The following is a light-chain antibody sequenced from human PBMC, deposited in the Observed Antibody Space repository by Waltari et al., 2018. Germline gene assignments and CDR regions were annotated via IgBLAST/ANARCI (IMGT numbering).Light chain of an antibody. CDR3: SSYTSSSTLV. V-gene: IGLV2-14*01. J-gene: IGLJ3*02. CDR1: SRHVGAYNY. CDR2: EVS. Sequence: QSALTQPASVSAPPGQSIPIPRTGTSRHVGAYNYVSWYQQHPGKAPKLMIYEVSNRPSGVSNRFSGSKSGNTASLTISGLQAEDEADYYCSSYTSSSTLVFGGGTKLTVL.